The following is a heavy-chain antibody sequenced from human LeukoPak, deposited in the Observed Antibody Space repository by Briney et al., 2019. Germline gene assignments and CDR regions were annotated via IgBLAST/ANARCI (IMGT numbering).Heavy chain of an antibody. CDR1: GYTFTSYG. CDR2: ISAYNGNT. CDR3: ARGGSSSWYGGGYNWFDP. Sequence: ASVKVSCKASGYTFTSYGISWVRQAPGQGLEWMGWISAYNGNTNYAQKLQGRVTITTDESTSTAYMELSSLRSEDTAVYYCARGGSSSWYGGGYNWFDPWGQGTLVTVSS. D-gene: IGHD6-13*01. V-gene: IGHV1-18*01. J-gene: IGHJ5*02.